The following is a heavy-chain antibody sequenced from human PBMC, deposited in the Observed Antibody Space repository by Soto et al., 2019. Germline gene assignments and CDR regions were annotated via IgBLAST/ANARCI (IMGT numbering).Heavy chain of an antibody. Sequence: QVQLQEAGPGLVKPSGTLSLTCAVSGGSISSSNWWGWVRQPPGKGLEWIGEIYHSGSTNYNPSLQSRVTISVDKSKNQFSLKLSSVTAADTAVYYCARASIAAAEFDYWGQGTLVTVSS. CDR2: IYHSGST. J-gene: IGHJ4*02. CDR1: GGSISSSNW. D-gene: IGHD6-13*01. V-gene: IGHV4-4*02. CDR3: ARASIAAAEFDY.